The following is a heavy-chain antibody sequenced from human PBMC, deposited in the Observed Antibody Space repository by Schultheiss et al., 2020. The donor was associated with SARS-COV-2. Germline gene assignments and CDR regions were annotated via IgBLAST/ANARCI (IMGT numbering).Heavy chain of an antibody. J-gene: IGHJ4*02. CDR1: GFTFSSYE. CDR2: ISSSGSTI. Sequence: GGSLRLSCAASGFTFSSYEMNWVRQAPGKGLEWVSYISSSGSTIYYADSVKGRFTISRDNAKNSLYLQMNSLRAEDTAVYYCARDLGGLMVRANYFDYWGQGTLVTVSS. V-gene: IGHV3-48*03. D-gene: IGHD3-10*01. CDR3: ARDLGGLMVRANYFDY.